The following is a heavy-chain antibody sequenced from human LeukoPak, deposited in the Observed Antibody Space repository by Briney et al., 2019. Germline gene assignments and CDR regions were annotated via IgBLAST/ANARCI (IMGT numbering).Heavy chain of an antibody. D-gene: IGHD4-17*01. CDR3: AKIIGYGDFLFDY. Sequence: PGRSLRLSCAASGFTFSSYAMSWVRQAPGKGLEWVSAISGSGGSTYYADSVKGRFTISRDNSKNTLYLQMNSLRAEDTAVYYCAKIIGYGDFLFDYWGQGTLVTVSS. CDR2: ISGSGGST. CDR1: GFTFSSYA. J-gene: IGHJ4*02. V-gene: IGHV3-23*01.